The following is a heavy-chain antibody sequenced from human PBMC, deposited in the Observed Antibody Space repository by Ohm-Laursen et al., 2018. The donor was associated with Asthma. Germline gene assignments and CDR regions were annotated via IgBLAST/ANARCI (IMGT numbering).Heavy chain of an antibody. Sequence: SLRLSCAASGFTFNSYNMNWVRQAPGKGLEWVSSISSSSSYIYYADSVRGRFTISRDNAKNSLYLQMNSLRAEDTAVYYCARDRIVALRGFDYWGQGTLVTVSS. CDR3: ARDRIVALRGFDY. CDR2: ISSSSSYI. CDR1: GFTFNSYN. V-gene: IGHV3-21*01. J-gene: IGHJ4*02. D-gene: IGHD3-16*02.